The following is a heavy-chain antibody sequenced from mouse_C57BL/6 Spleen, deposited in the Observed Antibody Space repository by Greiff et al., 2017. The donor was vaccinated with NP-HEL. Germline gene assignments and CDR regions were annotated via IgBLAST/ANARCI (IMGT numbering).Heavy chain of an antibody. CDR2: FYPGSGSI. V-gene: IGHV1-62-2*01. CDR3: ARHEERPEGYHGDWYFDV. D-gene: IGHD2-2*01. CDR1: GYTFTEYT. J-gene: IGHJ1*03. Sequence: QVQLQQSGAELVKPGASVKLSCKASGYTFTEYTIHWVKQRSGQGLEWIGWFYPGSGSIKYNEKFKDKATLTADKSSSTVYMELSRLTSEDSAVYFCARHEERPEGYHGDWYFDVWGTGTTVTVSS.